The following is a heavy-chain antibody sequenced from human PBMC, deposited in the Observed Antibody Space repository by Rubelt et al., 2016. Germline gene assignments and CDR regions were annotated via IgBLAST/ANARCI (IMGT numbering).Heavy chain of an antibody. D-gene: IGHD1-7*01. V-gene: IGHV3-66*01. CDR2: IYSGGST. J-gene: IGHJ6*02. CDR3: ARVRELQDYYYGMDV. CDR1: GFTYTYST. Sequence: ASGFTYTYSTMSWVRQAPGKGLEWVSVIYSGGSTYYADSVKGRFTISRDNSKNTLYLQMNSLRAEDTAVYYCARVRELQDYYYGMDVWGQGTTVTVSS.